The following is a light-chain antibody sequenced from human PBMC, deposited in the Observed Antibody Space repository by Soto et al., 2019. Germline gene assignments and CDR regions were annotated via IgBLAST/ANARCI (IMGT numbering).Light chain of an antibody. V-gene: IGKV3-20*01. CDR2: GAS. Sequence: EIVLTQSPGTLSLSPGERATLSCRASQSVNSNHLAWYQQRPGQAPRLLIYGASIRATGIPDRFSGSGSGTDFTLTISRLAPEDFAVFYCQQYGSSLVTFGQGTRLEIK. CDR1: QSVNSNH. J-gene: IGKJ5*01. CDR3: QQYGSSLVT.